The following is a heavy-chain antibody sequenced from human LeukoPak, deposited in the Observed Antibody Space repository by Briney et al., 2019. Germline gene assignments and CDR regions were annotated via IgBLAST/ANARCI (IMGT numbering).Heavy chain of an antibody. CDR1: GFTFSSYS. CDR3: ARDINRITIFGVVTDINYYGMDF. CDR2: ISSSSSYI. D-gene: IGHD3-3*01. Sequence: GGSLRLSCAASGFTFSSYSMNWVRQAPGKGLEWVSSISSSSSYIYYADSVKGRFTISRDNAKNSLYLQMNSLRAEDTAVYYCARDINRITIFGVVTDINYYGMDFWGQGTTVTVSS. J-gene: IGHJ6*02. V-gene: IGHV3-21*01.